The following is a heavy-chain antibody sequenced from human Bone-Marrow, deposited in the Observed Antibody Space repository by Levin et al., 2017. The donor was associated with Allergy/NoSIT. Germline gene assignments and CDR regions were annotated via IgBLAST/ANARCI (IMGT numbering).Heavy chain of an antibody. CDR2: FWSDGSTK. V-gene: IGHV3-33*06. Sequence: GGSLRLSCAASGFTFSRYSMHWVRQAPGKGLEWVAAFWSDGSTKYDADSVKGRFTISRDNSKNTLYLQMSSLRAEDTAVYYCAKEGSVTGMRSFDYWGQGTLVTVSS. CDR3: AKEGSVTGMRSFDY. CDR1: GFTFSRYS. J-gene: IGHJ4*02. D-gene: IGHD6-19*01.